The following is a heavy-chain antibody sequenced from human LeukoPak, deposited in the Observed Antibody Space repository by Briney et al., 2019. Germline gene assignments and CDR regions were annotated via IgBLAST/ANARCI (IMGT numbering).Heavy chain of an antibody. CDR2: ISSSSSYI. CDR3: ARGRNYDFWSGNSDYYYYYMDV. Sequence: GGSLRLSCAASGFTFSSYSMNWVRQAPGKGLEWVSSISSSSSYIYYADSVKGRFTISRDNAKNSLYLQMNSLRAEDTAVYYCARGRNYDFWSGNSDYYYYYMDVWGKGTTVTVSS. CDR1: GFTFSSYS. V-gene: IGHV3-21*01. D-gene: IGHD3-3*01. J-gene: IGHJ6*03.